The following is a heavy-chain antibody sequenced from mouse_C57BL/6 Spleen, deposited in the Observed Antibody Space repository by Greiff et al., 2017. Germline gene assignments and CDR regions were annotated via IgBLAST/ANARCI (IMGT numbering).Heavy chain of an antibody. V-gene: IGHV3-6*01. CDR3: ATYYSNYYAMDY. J-gene: IGHJ4*01. Sequence: EVQLQQSGPGLVKPSQSLSLTCSVTGYSITSGYSWNWIRQFPGNKLEWMGYISYDGSNNYNPSLKNRISITRDTSNNQFFLKLNSVTTEDTATYYCATYYSNYYAMDYWGQGTSVTVSS. CDR2: ISYDGSN. D-gene: IGHD2-5*01. CDR1: GYSITSGYS.